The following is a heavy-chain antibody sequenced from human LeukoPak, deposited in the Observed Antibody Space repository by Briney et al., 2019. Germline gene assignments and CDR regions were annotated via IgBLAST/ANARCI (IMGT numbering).Heavy chain of an antibody. CDR3: ARGFPVVPAAMTAYYYYYMDV. J-gene: IGHJ6*03. V-gene: IGHV1-8*01. D-gene: IGHD2-2*01. CDR2: MNPNSGNT. Sequence: ASVKVSCKASGYTFTSYDINWVRQATGQGLEWMGWMNPNSGNTGYAQKFQGRVTMTRNTSISTAYMELSSLRSEDTAVYYCARGFPVVPAAMTAYYYYYMDVWGKGTTVTISS. CDR1: GYTFTSYD.